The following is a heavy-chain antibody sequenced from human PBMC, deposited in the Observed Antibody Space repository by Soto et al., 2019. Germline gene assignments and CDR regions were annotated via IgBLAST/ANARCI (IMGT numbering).Heavy chain of an antibody. V-gene: IGHV5-10-1*01. D-gene: IGHD6-13*01. CDR3: ARPGSSSPYLDFDY. CDR2: IDPSDSNT. Sequence: PGESLKISCKGSGYNFPYYWISWVRQMPGKGLEWMGKIDPSDSNTKYSPSFQGHVIISVDKSINTAHLQWSSLKASDTAMYYCARPGSSSPYLDFDYWGQGTLVTVSS. CDR1: GYNFPYYW. J-gene: IGHJ4*02.